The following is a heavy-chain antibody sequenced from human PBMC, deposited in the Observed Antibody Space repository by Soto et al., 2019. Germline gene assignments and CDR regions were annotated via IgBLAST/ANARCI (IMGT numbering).Heavy chain of an antibody. D-gene: IGHD4-17*01. CDR3: AKEDGFGDYAFDY. CDR2: ISYDGSNK. J-gene: IGHJ4*02. V-gene: IGHV3-30*18. Sequence: GGSLRLSCAASGFTFSSYGMHWVRQAPGKGLEWVAVISYDGSNKYYADSVKGRFTISRDNSKNTLYLQMNSLRAEDTAVYYCAKEDGFGDYAFDYWGQGTLVTVSS. CDR1: GFTFSSYG.